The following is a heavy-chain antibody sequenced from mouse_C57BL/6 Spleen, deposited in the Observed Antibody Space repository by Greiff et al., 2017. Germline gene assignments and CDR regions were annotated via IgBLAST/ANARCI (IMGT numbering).Heavy chain of an antibody. CDR2: INPNNGGT. CDR1: GYTFTDYN. J-gene: IGHJ3*01. V-gene: IGHV1-18*01. Sequence: EVKLMESGPELVKPGASVKIPCKASGYTFTDYNMDWVKQSHGKSLEWIGGINPNNGGTIYNQKFKGKATLTVDKSSSTAYMELRSLTSEDTAVYYCARSGVLRYPAGFSYWGQGTPVTVSA. D-gene: IGHD1-1*01. CDR3: ARSGVLRYPAGFSY.